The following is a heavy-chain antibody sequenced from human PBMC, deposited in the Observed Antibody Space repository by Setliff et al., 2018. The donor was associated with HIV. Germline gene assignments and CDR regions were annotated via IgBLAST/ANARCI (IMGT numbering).Heavy chain of an antibody. V-gene: IGHV3-74*01. Sequence: GSLRLSCAASGFTLSSYWVHWVRQATGKGLVWVSRMNTDGTYTSNADSVKGRFTVSRDNAKNTLYLQMNSLRAEDTAVYYCARGPYTIDYWGQGTLVTVSS. D-gene: IGHD3-16*01. CDR2: MNTDGTYT. J-gene: IGHJ4*02. CDR1: GFTLSSYW. CDR3: ARGPYTIDY.